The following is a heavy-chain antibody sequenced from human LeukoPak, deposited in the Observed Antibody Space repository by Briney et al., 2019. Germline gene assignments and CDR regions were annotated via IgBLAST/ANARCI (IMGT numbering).Heavy chain of an antibody. Sequence: SSETLSLTCTVSGGSISSGDYYWSWIRQPPGKGLEWIGYIYYSGSTYCNPSLKSRVTISVDTSKNQFSLKLSSVTAADTAVYYCARVLAGDYYDSSRSDYWGQGTLVTVSS. V-gene: IGHV4-30-4*01. D-gene: IGHD3-22*01. CDR1: GGSISSGDYY. CDR2: IYYSGST. J-gene: IGHJ4*02. CDR3: ARVLAGDYYDSSRSDY.